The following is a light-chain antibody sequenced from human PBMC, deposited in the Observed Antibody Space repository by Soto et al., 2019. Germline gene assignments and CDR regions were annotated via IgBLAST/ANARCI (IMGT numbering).Light chain of an antibody. Sequence: EIVLTQSPATLSLSPGERATISCRASQSVSRFFVWYQQKRGQPPRLLIYEASIRATGIPVRFSGSGSGTDFTLTISSLEPEDFAVYYCQHRLSWPLTFGGGTAVEMK. CDR2: EAS. CDR1: QSVSRF. V-gene: IGKV3-11*01. J-gene: IGKJ4*01. CDR3: QHRLSWPLT.